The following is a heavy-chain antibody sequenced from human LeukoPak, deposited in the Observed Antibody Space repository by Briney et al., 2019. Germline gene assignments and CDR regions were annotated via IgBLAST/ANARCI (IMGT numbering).Heavy chain of an antibody. D-gene: IGHD3-3*01. J-gene: IGHJ4*02. V-gene: IGHV3-53*01. CDR2: IYSGGST. CDR3: ARDGSPYYDFWSGYYRFDY. Sequence: GGSLRLSCAASGFTVSSNYMSWVRQAPGKGLEWVSVIYSGGSTYYADSVKGRFTISRDNSKNTLYLQMNSLRAEDTAVYYCARDGSPYYDFWSGYYRFDYWGQGTLVTVSS. CDR1: GFTVSSNY.